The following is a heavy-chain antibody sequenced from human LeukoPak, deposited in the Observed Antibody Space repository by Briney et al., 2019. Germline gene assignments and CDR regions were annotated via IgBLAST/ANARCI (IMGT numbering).Heavy chain of an antibody. CDR1: GFIFSSFG. Sequence: PGGSLRLSCSASGFIFSSFGWHWVRRARGKGLEDVSAISSNGGRTYYADSVKGRFTISRDNSKNTLYLQMSSLRAEDTAVYYCVKDRVHDSSSYYGYGYWGQGTLVTVSS. CDR3: VKDRVHDSSSYYGYGY. V-gene: IGHV3-64D*09. D-gene: IGHD3-22*01. J-gene: IGHJ4*02. CDR2: ISSNGGRT.